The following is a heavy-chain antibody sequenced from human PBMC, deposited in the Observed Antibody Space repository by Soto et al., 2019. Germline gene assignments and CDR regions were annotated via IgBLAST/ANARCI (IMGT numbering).Heavy chain of an antibody. D-gene: IGHD6-6*01. V-gene: IGHV4-31*03. CDR3: ARGGEQLPRGLHFDY. J-gene: IGHJ4*02. CDR2: IYYSGST. CDR1: VGSISSGGYY. Sequence: TLSLTCTVSVGSISSGGYYWSWIRQHPGKGLEWIGYIYYSGSTYYNPSLKSRVTISVDTSKNQFSLKLSSVTAADTAVYYCARGGEQLPRGLHFDYWGQGTLVTVSS.